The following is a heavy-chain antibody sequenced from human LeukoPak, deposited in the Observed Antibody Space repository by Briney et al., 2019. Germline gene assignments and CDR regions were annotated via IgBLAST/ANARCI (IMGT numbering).Heavy chain of an antibody. J-gene: IGHJ6*03. D-gene: IGHD2-15*01. Sequence: ASVKVSCKASGYTFTSYDINWVRQATGQGLEWMGWMNPNSGNTGYAQKFQGRVTITRNTSISTAYMGLSSLRSEDTAVYYCARAYSTYYYYYMDVWGKGTTVTVSS. CDR1: GYTFTSYD. V-gene: IGHV1-8*03. CDR3: ARAYSTYYYYYMDV. CDR2: MNPNSGNT.